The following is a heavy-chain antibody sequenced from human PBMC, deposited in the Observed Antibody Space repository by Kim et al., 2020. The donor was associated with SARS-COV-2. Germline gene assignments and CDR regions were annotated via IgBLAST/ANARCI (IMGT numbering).Heavy chain of an antibody. J-gene: IGHJ4*02. CDR3: ANGDYYDSSGYFDY. V-gene: IGHV3-30*18. D-gene: IGHD3-22*01. CDR2: ISYDGSNK. CDR1: GFTFSSYG. Sequence: GGSLRLSCAASGFTFSSYGMHWVRQAPGKGLEWVAVISYDGSNKYYADSVKGRFTISRDNSKNTLYLQMNSLRAEDTAVYYCANGDYYDSSGYFDYWGQG.